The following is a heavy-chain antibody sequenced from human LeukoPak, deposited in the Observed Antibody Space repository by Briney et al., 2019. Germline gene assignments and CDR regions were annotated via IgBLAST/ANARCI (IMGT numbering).Heavy chain of an antibody. Sequence: TLSPTFGVSAASISGTRYDWGWIRQTPGKGLEWFGAIYYSGSTYSNPYLKSRVTISVDTSKNPFSLKLTSVNAADTALYYGEKPPPLSQYHFYYSSGFVDYWGQGTLVTVSS. J-gene: IGHJ4*02. CDR3: EKPPPLSQYHFYYSSGFVDY. CDR2: IYYSGST. CDR1: AASISGTRYD. V-gene: IGHV4-39*01. D-gene: IGHD3-22*01.